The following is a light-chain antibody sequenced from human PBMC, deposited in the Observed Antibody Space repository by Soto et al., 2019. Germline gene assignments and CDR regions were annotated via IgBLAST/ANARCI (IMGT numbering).Light chain of an antibody. CDR3: AAWDDSLNGYV. CDR2: YND. Sequence: QSVLAQPPSVSAAPRQRVTISCSGSSTNIGRNAVHWYQQLPGKAPKLLIYYNDLLPSGVSDRFSGSKSDTSASLAISGLHSEDEADYYCAAWDDSLNGYVFGPGTKLTVL. CDR1: STNIGRNA. J-gene: IGLJ1*01. V-gene: IGLV1-36*01.